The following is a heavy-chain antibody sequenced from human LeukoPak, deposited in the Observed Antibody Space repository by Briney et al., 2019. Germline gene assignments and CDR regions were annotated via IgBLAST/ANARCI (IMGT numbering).Heavy chain of an antibody. V-gene: IGHV4-59*01. D-gene: IGHD2-2*01. CDR3: ARDRQEYCSSTSCSPYYYYYYMDV. CDR2: IYYSGST. CDR1: GGSISSYY. J-gene: IGHJ6*03. Sequence: PSETLSLTCTVSGGSISSYYWSWIRQPPGKGLEWIGYIYYSGSTNYNPSLKSRVTISVDTSKNQFSLKLSSVTAADTAVYYCARDRQEYCSSTSCSPYYYYYYMDVWGKGTTVTVSS.